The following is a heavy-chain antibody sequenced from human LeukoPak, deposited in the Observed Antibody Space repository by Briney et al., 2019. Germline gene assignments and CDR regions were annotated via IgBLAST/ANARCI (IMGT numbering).Heavy chain of an antibody. J-gene: IGHJ4*02. Sequence: ASVKVSCKASGYTFTGYYMNWVRQAPGQGLEWMGWINPNSGGTNYAQKFQGRVTMTRDTSISTAYMELSRLRSDDTAVYYCARDPDSGSYSVILWGQGTLVTVSS. CDR2: INPNSGGT. CDR3: ARDPDSGSYSVIL. V-gene: IGHV1-2*02. D-gene: IGHD1-26*01. CDR1: GYTFTGYY.